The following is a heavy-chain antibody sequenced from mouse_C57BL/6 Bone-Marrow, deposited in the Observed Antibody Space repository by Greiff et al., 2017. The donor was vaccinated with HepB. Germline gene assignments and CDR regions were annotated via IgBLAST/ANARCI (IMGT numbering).Heavy chain of an antibody. CDR3: ARPGGYYSFAY. Sequence: EVKVVESGGGLVKPGGSLKLSCAASGFTFSDYGMHWVRQAPEKGLEWVAYISSGSSTIYYADTVKGRYTISRDNAKNTLFLQMTSLRSEDTAMYYCARPGGYYSFAYWGQGTLVTVSA. J-gene: IGHJ3*01. CDR1: GFTFSDYG. V-gene: IGHV5-17*01. CDR2: ISSGSSTI. D-gene: IGHD2-3*01.